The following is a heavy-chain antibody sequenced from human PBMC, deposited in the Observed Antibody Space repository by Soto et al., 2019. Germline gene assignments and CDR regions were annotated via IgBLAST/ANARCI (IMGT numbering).Heavy chain of an antibody. CDR3: ARRVGGYCSGGSCYHFDY. Sequence: PSETLSLTCTVSGGSISSYYWSWIRQPPGKGLEWIGYIYYSGSTNYNPSLKSRVTISVDTSKNQFSLKLSSVTAADTAVYYCARRVGGYCSGGSCYHFDYWGQGTLVTVSS. V-gene: IGHV4-59*08. D-gene: IGHD2-15*01. J-gene: IGHJ4*02. CDR2: IYYSGST. CDR1: GGSISSYY.